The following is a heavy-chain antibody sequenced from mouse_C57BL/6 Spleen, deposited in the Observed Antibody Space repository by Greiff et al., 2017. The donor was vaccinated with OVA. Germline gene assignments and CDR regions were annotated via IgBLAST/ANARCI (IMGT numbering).Heavy chain of an antibody. CDR1: GFTFSDYG. CDR3: ARTFNWDKGDY. Sequence: EVKLMESGGGLVKPGGSLKLSCAASGFTFSDYGMHCVRQAPEKGLEWVAYISSGSSTIYYADTVKGRFTISRDNAKNTLFLQMTSLRSEDTAMYYCARTFNWDKGDYWGQGTTLTVSS. J-gene: IGHJ2*01. CDR2: ISSGSSTI. V-gene: IGHV5-17*01. D-gene: IGHD4-1*01.